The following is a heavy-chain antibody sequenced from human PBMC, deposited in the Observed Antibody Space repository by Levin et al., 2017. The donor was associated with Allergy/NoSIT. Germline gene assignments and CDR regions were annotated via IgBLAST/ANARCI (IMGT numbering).Heavy chain of an antibody. D-gene: IGHD6-19*01. J-gene: IGHJ4*02. CDR1: GFTFSLYW. V-gene: IGHV3-7*01. CDR3: ARGTSDWPGVDY. CDR2: IKPDGSGR. Sequence: AGGSLRLSCFASGFTFSLYWMAWVRQPPGKGLEWVANIKPDGSGRYHAESLKGRITITRDNAENSLYLQMNSLRVEDTAIYYCARGTSDWPGVDYWGQGTLVNVPS.